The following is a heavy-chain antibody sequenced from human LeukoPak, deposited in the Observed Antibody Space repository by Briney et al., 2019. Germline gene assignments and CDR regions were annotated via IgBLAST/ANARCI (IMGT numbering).Heavy chain of an antibody. D-gene: IGHD3-22*01. CDR3: ARHSSYYYYLDI. Sequence: SETLSLTCSVSGGSFSTYYWSWIRQPPWKGLEWVGYIYYSGSTDYNPSLKSRVTILVDTSKNQFSLKLSSVTAADTALYYCARHSSYYYYLDIWGQGTIVTVSS. CDR2: IYYSGST. J-gene: IGHJ3*02. V-gene: IGHV4-59*08. CDR1: GGSFSTYY.